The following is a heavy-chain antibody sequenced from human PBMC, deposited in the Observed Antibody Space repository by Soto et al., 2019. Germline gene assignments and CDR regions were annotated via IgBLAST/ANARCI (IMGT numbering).Heavy chain of an antibody. CDR3: ARDSTIAARAFDI. D-gene: IGHD6-13*01. CDR1: GASIKSDGYY. CDR2: IYYGGAT. Sequence: SETLSLTCSVSGASIKSDGYYWNWIRQHPGKDLEWMGYIYYGGATNYNPSLKSRLIISIDTSKNQFSLRLSSVTAADTAVYFCARDSTIAARAFDIWGQGTMVTVS. V-gene: IGHV4-31*03. J-gene: IGHJ3*02.